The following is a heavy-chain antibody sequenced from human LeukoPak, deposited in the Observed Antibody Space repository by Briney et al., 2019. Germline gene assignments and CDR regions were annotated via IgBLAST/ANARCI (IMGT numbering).Heavy chain of an antibody. J-gene: IGHJ6*02. CDR2: IYPGDSDT. CDR3: ARSHSHPLTYYYYYGMDV. D-gene: IGHD2-15*01. V-gene: IGHV5-51*01. CDR1: GYSFTSYW. Sequence: GESLKISCKGSGYSFTSYWIGWVRQMPGKGLEWMGIIYPGDSDTRYSPSSQGQVTISADKSISTAYLQWSSLKASDTAMYYCARSHSHPLTYYYYYGMDVWGQGTTVTVSS.